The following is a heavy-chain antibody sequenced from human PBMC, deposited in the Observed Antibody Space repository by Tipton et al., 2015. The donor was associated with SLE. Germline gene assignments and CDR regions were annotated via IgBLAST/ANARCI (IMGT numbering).Heavy chain of an antibody. CDR2: IIPILGIA. Sequence: QLVQSGPEVKKPGSSVKVSCKASGGTFSSSTISWVRQAPGQGLEWMGRIIPILGIANYAQKFQGRVTITADKSTSTAYMELSSLRSEDTAVYYCARLGYYDSSGYPFDYWGQGTLVTVSS. CDR3: ARLGYYDSSGYPFDY. D-gene: IGHD3-22*01. J-gene: IGHJ4*02. V-gene: IGHV1-69*09. CDR1: GGTFSSST.